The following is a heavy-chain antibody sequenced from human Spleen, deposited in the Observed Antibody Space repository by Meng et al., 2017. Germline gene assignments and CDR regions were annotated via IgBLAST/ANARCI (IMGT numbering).Heavy chain of an antibody. CDR1: EFTLSNYD. CDR3: ARDRMPHMMGYYYF. Sequence: GESLKISCAASEFTLSNYDVHWVRQAPGKGLEWLAIISNDGRIKYYADSANGRFTISRDNSQNTLHLQLNSLRVDDTAVYYCARDRMPHMMGYYYF. D-gene: IGHD5-18*01. J-gene: IGHJ4*01. CDR2: ISNDGRIK. V-gene: IGHV3-30*04.